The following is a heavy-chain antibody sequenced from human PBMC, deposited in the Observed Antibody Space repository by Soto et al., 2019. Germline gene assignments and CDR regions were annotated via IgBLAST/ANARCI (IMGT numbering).Heavy chain of an antibody. Sequence: QVQLVQSGAEVKKPGSSVKVSCKASGGSLSNYGISWVRQAPGQGLEWMGAITPVFGTPNYAQKFQDRVPITADESTTTVYMEVRSLTSEDTAVYYCARGDATKIVVTTYYAMDVWGQGTTVTVSS. CDR1: GGSLSNYG. CDR2: ITPVFGTP. V-gene: IGHV1-69*12. J-gene: IGHJ6*02. CDR3: ARGDATKIVVTTYYAMDV. D-gene: IGHD3-22*01.